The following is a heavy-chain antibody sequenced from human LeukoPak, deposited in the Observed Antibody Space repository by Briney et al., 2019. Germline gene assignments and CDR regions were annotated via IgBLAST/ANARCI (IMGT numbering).Heavy chain of an antibody. CDR3: ANSGGYWDFDY. J-gene: IGHJ4*02. V-gene: IGHV3-23*01. Sequence: GGSLRLSCAASGFTFSSYAMSWVRQAPGKGLEWVSTISGSGGTTYYADSVKGRFTISRDNSKITLYLQMNSLRAEDTAVYYCANSGGYWDFDYWAREPWSPSPQ. CDR1: GFTFSSYA. CDR2: ISGSGGTT. D-gene: IGHD1-26*01.